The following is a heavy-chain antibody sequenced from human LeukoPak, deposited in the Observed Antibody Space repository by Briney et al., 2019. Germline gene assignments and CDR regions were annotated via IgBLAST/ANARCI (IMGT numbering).Heavy chain of an antibody. J-gene: IGHJ5*02. CDR2: INPNSGGT. CDR3: ARGKLAAPGRTGYNWFDP. D-gene: IGHD6-13*01. Sequence: GASVKVSCKASGYTFIGYYIHWVRQAPGQGLEWMGWINPNSGGTNYAQKFQGRVTMPRDTSITTAYMELSGLRSDDTAIYYCARGKLAAPGRTGYNWFDPWGQGTLVTVSS. V-gene: IGHV1-2*02. CDR1: GYTFIGYY.